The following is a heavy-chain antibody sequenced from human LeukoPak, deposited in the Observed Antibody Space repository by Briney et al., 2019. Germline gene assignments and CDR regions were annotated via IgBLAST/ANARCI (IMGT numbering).Heavy chain of an antibody. J-gene: IGHJ4*02. CDR2: INPSGGST. CDR3: ARDGRVYDLPFYYFDY. CDR1: GYTFTSYY. V-gene: IGHV1-46*01. D-gene: IGHD3-3*01. Sequence: ASVKVSCKASGYTFTSYYMHWVRQAPGQGLEWMGIINPSGGSTSYAQKFQGRVTMTRDTSTSTVYMELSSLRSEDTAVYYCARDGRVYDLPFYYFDYWGQGTLVTVSS.